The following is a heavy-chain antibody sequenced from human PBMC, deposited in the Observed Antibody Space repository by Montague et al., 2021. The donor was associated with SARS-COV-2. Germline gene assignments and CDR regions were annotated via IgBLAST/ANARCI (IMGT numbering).Heavy chain of an antibody. J-gene: IGHJ4*02. V-gene: IGHV4-30-4*08. D-gene: IGHD3/OR15-3a*01. Sequence: TLSLTCTVSGGSISSGDYYWNWIRQPPGKGLEWIAYTYNNDRTNYNPSLESRVSVSVDTSKNQFSLRLSSVTAADTAVYYCARIGGWSGAFWGQGTRVTVSS. CDR3: ARIGGWSGAF. CDR1: GGSISSGDYY. CDR2: TYNNDRT.